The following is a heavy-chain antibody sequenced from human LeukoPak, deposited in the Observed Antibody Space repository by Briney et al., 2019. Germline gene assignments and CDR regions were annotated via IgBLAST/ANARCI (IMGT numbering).Heavy chain of an antibody. CDR1: GGSISSSNW. CDR3: VTAWYEWFAAD. Sequence: PSGTLSLTCAVSGGSISSSNWWSWVRQPPGKGLEWIGEIYHSGSTNYNPSLKSRVTKSVDKSKNQFSLKLSSVTAADTAVYYCVTAWYEWFAADWGQGTLVTVSS. J-gene: IGHJ4*02. CDR2: IYHSGST. V-gene: IGHV4-4*02. D-gene: IGHD3-3*01.